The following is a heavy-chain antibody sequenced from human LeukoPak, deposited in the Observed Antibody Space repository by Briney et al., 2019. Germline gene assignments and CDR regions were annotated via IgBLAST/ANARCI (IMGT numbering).Heavy chain of an antibody. J-gene: IGHJ3*02. CDR1: GGTFSSYA. Sequence: ASVKVSCKASGGTFSSYAISWVRQAPGQGLEWMGGIIPIFGTANYAQKFQGRVTMTTDTSTSTAYMELRSLRSDDTAVYYCARARGSNYCDIWGQGTMVTVSS. D-gene: IGHD4-11*01. CDR3: ARARGSNYCDI. CDR2: IIPIFGTA. V-gene: IGHV1-69*05.